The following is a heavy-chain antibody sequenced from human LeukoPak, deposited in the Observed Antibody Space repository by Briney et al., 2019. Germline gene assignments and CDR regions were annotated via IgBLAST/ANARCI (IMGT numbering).Heavy chain of an antibody. Sequence: SETLSLTYTVSGGSISSGGYYWSWIRQPPGKGLEWIGYIYHSGSTYYNPSLKSRVTISIDTSKNQFSLKLSSVTAADTAVYYCARGPGMATIKDWGQGTLVTVSS. CDR3: ARGPGMATIKD. CDR2: IYHSGST. D-gene: IGHD5-24*01. J-gene: IGHJ4*02. V-gene: IGHV4-30-2*01. CDR1: GGSISSGGYY.